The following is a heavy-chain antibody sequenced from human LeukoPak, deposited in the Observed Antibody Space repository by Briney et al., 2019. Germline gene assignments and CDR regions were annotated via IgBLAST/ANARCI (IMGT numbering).Heavy chain of an antibody. CDR2: ISGSGGST. J-gene: IGHJ4*02. CDR3: AKGLEYQLPITAYFDY. CDR1: GFTFSSYA. D-gene: IGHD2-2*01. V-gene: IGHV3-23*01. Sequence: GGSLRLSCAASGFTFSSYAMSWVRQAPGKGLEWVSAISGSGGSTYYADSVKGRFTISRDNSKNTLYLQMNSLRAEDTAVYYCAKGLEYQLPITAYFDYWGQGTLVTVSS.